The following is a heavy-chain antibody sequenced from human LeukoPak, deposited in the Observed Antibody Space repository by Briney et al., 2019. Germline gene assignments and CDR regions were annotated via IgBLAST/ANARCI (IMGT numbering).Heavy chain of an antibody. J-gene: IGHJ4*02. CDR1: GCTFSDHY. D-gene: IGHD2-15*01. Sequence: GGSLRLSCAASGCTFSDHYMDWVRQAPGKRLEWVGHIRNRANSYTTFYAASVKGRFTISRDDSKNSLYLQMNSLQTEDTAVYYCADLVDTLWGQGTLVTVSS. V-gene: IGHV3-72*01. CDR3: ADLVDTL. CDR2: IRNRANSYTT.